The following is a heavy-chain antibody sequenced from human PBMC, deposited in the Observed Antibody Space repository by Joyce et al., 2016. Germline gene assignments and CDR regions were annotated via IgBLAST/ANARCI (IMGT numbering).Heavy chain of an antibody. D-gene: IGHD6-19*01. V-gene: IGHV1-2*02. CDR1: GYTFTGYY. Sequence: QVQLVQSGAEVKKPGASVKVSCKASGYTFTGYYIHWVRPAPGQGLEWMGWISPNSGGTNYAQKFQGRVTMTRDTSIRTAYMELSRLRSDDTAVYYCARDLSSGWSLPSNYWGQGTLVTVSS. CDR3: ARDLSSGWSLPSNY. J-gene: IGHJ4*02. CDR2: ISPNSGGT.